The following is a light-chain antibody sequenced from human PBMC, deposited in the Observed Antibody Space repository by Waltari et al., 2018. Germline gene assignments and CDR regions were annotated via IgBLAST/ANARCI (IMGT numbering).Light chain of an antibody. CDR3: QQATTFPLT. V-gene: IGKV1-12*01. Sequence: DIQMTQSPSSVSASVGDRVTISCRASRGISTWLAWYQQKPGKAPKLLIYSASYLQSGVPSRFSGSGSGTDFTLTISSLQPEDFATYFCQQATTFPLTFGGGTTVDLK. J-gene: IGKJ4*01. CDR2: SAS. CDR1: RGISTW.